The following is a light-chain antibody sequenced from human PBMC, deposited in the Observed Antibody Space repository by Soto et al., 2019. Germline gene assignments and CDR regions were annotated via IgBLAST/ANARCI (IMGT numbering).Light chain of an antibody. V-gene: IGKV3-11*01. J-gene: IGKJ4*01. CDR2: DAS. CDR1: QSVSNY. Sequence: EIVLTQSPATLSLSPGERATLSCRASQSVSNYLAWYQQKPGQAPRLLIYDASNRATAIPAKLSGSGSGTDFTLTISSRVPEDFAVYYCQQRSSWPLLTFGGGTKVEIK. CDR3: QQRSSWPLLT.